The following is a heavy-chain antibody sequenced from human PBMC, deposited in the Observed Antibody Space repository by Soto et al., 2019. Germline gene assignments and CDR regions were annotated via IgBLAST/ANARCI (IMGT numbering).Heavy chain of an antibody. J-gene: IGHJ5*02. CDR2: MNPSTGNT. V-gene: IGHV1-8*01. Sequence: QVQLVQSGAEVKKPGASVKVSCKASGYTFTSYDIIWVRQATGQGLEWMGWMNPSTGNTDSAEKFQGRLTRTRNTSISTVYMELSSLSFEDTAVYYCARGRIIVAGGFDPWGQGTLVNVSS. CDR1: GYTFTSYD. CDR3: ARGRIIVAGGFDP. D-gene: IGHD6-19*01.